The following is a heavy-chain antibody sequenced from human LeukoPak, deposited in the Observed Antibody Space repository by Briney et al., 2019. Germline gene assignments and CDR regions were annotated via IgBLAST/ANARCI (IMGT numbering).Heavy chain of an antibody. Sequence: PGGSLRLSCAASGFTFSSYWMSWVRQAPGKGLEWVANIKQDGSEKYYVDSVKGRFTISGDNAKNSLYLQMNSLRAEDTAVYYCARDFPHIVVVTAIYYFDYWGQGTLVTVSS. J-gene: IGHJ4*02. CDR1: GFTFSSYW. V-gene: IGHV3-7*01. D-gene: IGHD2-21*02. CDR2: IKQDGSEK. CDR3: ARDFPHIVVVTAIYYFDY.